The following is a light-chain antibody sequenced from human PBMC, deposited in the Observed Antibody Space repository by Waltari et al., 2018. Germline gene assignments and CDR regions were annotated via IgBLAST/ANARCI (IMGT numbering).Light chain of an antibody. J-gene: IGLJ3*02. Sequence: QTVVTQEPSLTVSPGGAVTLTCASSAGAVTRGNYPNWIQQKPGQVPRSLIHSTTNIHSWTPARFSGSLLGGKAALTLSGVQPEDEAEYYCLLYDGSDQVFGGGTKLTVL. CDR3: LLYDGSDQV. CDR1: AGAVTRGNY. CDR2: STT. V-gene: IGLV7-43*01.